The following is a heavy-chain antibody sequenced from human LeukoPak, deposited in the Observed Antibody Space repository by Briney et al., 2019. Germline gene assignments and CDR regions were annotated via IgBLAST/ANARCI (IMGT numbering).Heavy chain of an antibody. CDR2: ISYDGSNK. Sequence: PGGSLRLSCAASGFTFSSYAMHWVRRAPGKGLEWLAVISYDGSNKYYADSVKGRFTISRDNSKNTLYLQMNSLRAEDTAVYYCARSIAVAEPGQVWGQGTLVTVSS. CDR1: GFTFSSYA. V-gene: IGHV3-30*04. CDR3: ARSIAVAEPGQV. J-gene: IGHJ4*02. D-gene: IGHD6-19*01.